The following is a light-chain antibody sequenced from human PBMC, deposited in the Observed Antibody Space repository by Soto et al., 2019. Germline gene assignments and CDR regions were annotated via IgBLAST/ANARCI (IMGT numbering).Light chain of an antibody. J-gene: IGLJ1*01. CDR1: ISDVGSYNY. V-gene: IGLV2-14*01. Sequence: QSVLTQPASVSGSPGQSITISCTGTISDVGSYNYVSWYQQYPGKAPKLMIYDVSTRPSGVSDRFSGSKSGNTASLTISGHRAEDEADYYCSSYTTSSNYVFGTGTNVTVL. CDR2: DVS. CDR3: SSYTTSSNYV.